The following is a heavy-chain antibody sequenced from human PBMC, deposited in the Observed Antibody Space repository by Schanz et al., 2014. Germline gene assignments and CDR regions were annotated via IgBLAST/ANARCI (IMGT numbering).Heavy chain of an antibody. CDR2: ITYNGGTI. V-gene: IGHV3-48*04. D-gene: IGHD3-22*01. CDR1: GITFSSHS. Sequence: EVQLLESGGGLVQPGGSLRLSCAASGITFSSHSFNWVRQAPGKGLEWISYITYNGGTIYYADSVKGRFTISRDNTKNSLFLQLNSLRADDTAVYYCARPPHDSSGYYPFDYWGQGTLVTVSS. CDR3: ARPPHDSSGYYPFDY. J-gene: IGHJ4*02.